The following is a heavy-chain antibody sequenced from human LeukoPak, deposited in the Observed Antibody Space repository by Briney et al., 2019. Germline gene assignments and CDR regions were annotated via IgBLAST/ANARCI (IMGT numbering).Heavy chain of an antibody. CDR3: VKDRSHIAFDI. V-gene: IGHV3-20*04. Sequence: PGGSLRLSCAASGFKFDDHGMNWVRQVPGKGLEWVSGLTWNGDTIAYADSVKGRFTISRDNAKNSLYLQMNSLRAEDTALYYCVKDRSHIAFDIWGQGTMVTVSS. CDR2: LTWNGDTI. D-gene: IGHD2-21*01. J-gene: IGHJ3*02. CDR1: GFKFDDHG.